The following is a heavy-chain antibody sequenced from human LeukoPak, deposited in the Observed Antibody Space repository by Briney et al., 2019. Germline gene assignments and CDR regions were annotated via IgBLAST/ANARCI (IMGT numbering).Heavy chain of an antibody. D-gene: IGHD3-22*01. CDR1: GGSISSSSYY. CDR3: ARRPDYYDSSGQLDY. V-gene: IGHV4-39*01. J-gene: IGHJ4*02. CDR2: IYYSGST. Sequence: KPSETLSPTCTVSGGSISSSSYYWGWIRQPPGKGLGWIGSIYYSGSTYYNPSLKSRVTISVDTSKNQFSLKLSSVTAADTAVYYCARRPDYYDSSGQLDYWGQGTLVTVSS.